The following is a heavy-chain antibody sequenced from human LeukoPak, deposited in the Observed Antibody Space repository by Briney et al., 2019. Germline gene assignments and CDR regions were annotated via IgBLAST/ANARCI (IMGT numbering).Heavy chain of an antibody. D-gene: IGHD2-2*01. J-gene: IGHJ6*03. CDR2: IKQGGSEK. V-gene: IGHV3-7*04. CDR1: GFTFNSYW. Sequence: GGSLRLSCAASGFTFNSYWMSWVRQAPGKGLEWVATIKQGGSEKYYVDSVKGRFTISRDNAKNSLYLQMNSLRAEDTAVYYCAGGVTAAPYYYYMDVWGKGTTVTVSS. CDR3: AGGVTAAPYYYYMDV.